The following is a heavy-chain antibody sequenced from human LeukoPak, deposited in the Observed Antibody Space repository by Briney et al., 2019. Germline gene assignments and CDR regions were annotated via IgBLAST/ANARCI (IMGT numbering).Heavy chain of an antibody. CDR1: GGSISSYY. J-gene: IGHJ4*02. CDR3: ARDRLGLPVDY. Sequence: PSETLSLTCTVSGGSISSYYWSWIRQPPGKGLEWIGCIFSSGSTNYNPSLKSRVTMSVDTSKNQFSLKLNSVTAADTAVYYCARDRLGLPVDYWGRGTLVTVSS. CDR2: IFSSGST. D-gene: IGHD3-16*01. V-gene: IGHV4-59*01.